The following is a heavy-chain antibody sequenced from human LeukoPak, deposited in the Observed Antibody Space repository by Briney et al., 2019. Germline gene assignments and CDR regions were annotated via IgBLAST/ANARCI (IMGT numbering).Heavy chain of an antibody. J-gene: IGHJ4*02. V-gene: IGHV4-59*01. CDR2: VYYSGST. D-gene: IGHD1-26*01. CDR3: ARAVWEHYFDS. CDR1: GGSISSYY. Sequence: SETLSLTCTVSGGSISSYYWSWIRQPPGKGLEWIRYVYYSGSTNYKPSLRSRVIISVDTSKNQFSLKVNSVTAADTAVYYCARAVWEHYFDSWGQGTLVTVSS.